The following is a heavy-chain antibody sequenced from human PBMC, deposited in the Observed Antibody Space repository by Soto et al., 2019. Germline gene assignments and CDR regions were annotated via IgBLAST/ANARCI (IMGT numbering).Heavy chain of an antibody. V-gene: IGHV4-61*01. CDR2: IYYSGST. CDR3: ARESRDYYDGSGYYDDAFDI. CDR1: GGSVSSGSYY. D-gene: IGHD3-22*01. J-gene: IGHJ3*02. Sequence: QVQLQESGPGLVKPSETLSLTCTVSGGSVSSGSYYWSWIRQPPGKGLEWIGYIYYSGSTNYNPSLKSRVTNSVDTSKNQYSLKLSSVTAADTAVYYCARESRDYYDGSGYYDDAFDIWGQGTMVTVSS.